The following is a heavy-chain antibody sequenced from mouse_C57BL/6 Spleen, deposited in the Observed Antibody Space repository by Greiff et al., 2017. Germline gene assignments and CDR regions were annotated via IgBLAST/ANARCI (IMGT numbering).Heavy chain of an antibody. CDR2: IWRGGST. Sequence: QVQLKESGPGLVQPSQRLSITCTVSGFSLTSYGVHWVRQSPGKGLEWLGVIWRGGSTDYNAAFMSRLSITKDNYKSQVFFKMNSLQADDTAIYYWANIYYDYDGRSGYAMDYWGQGTSVTVSS. CDR1: GFSLTSYG. J-gene: IGHJ4*01. V-gene: IGHV2-5*01. D-gene: IGHD2-4*01. CDR3: ANIYYDYDGRSGYAMDY.